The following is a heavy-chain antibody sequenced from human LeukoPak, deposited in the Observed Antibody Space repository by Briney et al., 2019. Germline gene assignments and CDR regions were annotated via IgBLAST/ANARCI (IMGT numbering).Heavy chain of an antibody. CDR2: ISAYNGNT. V-gene: IGHV1-18*01. CDR3: ARASVGAKIRYSFDY. Sequence: GASVKVSCKASGYTFTSYGISWVRQAPGQGLEWMGWISAYNGNTNYAQKLQGRVTMTTDTSTSTAYMELRSLRSDDTAVYCCARASVGAKIRYSFDYWGQGTLVTVSS. CDR1: GYTFTSYG. D-gene: IGHD1-26*01. J-gene: IGHJ4*02.